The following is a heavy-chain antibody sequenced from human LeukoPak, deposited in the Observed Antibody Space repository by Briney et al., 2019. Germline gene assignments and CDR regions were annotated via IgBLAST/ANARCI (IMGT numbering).Heavy chain of an antibody. CDR1: GFTSSRYN. D-gene: IGHD3-10*01. J-gene: IGHJ4*02. CDR3: GRDGITMRILEY. Sequence: GGSLRLSCATSGFTSSRYNMNWVRQSPGNGRKWVSSITSSSIYKYYADSMKGRFTISRDNAKTLLYLQMDSLRAEDAAVYYCGRDGITMRILEYWGEGTLVTVSS. V-gene: IGHV3-21*06. CDR2: ITSSSIYK.